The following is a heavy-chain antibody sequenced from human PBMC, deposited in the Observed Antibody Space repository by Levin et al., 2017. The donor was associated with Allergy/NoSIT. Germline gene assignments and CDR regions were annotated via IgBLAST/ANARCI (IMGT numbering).Heavy chain of an antibody. CDR1: GFTFSEYF. V-gene: IGHV3-11*01. CDR3: ARDWDFADN. D-gene: IGHD1-26*01. J-gene: IGHJ4*02. Sequence: GESLKISCAASGFTFSEYFMSWIRQAPGKGLEWVAYISSRGGSKYYADSVKGRFTISRDNARNSLSLQMNSLRAEDTAMYYCARDWDFADNWGQGTLVTVSS. CDR2: ISSRGGSK.